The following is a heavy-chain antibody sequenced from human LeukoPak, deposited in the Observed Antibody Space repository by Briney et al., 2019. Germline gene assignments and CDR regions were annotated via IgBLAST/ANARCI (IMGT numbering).Heavy chain of an antibody. Sequence: SQTLSLTCTVSGGSISSGDYYWSWIRQPPGKGLEWIGYIYYSGSTYYNPSLKSRVTISVDTPKNQFSLKLSSVTAADTAVYYRARDPIGPYSTSSYGMDVWGQGTTVTVSS. CDR1: GGSISSGDYY. CDR2: IYYSGST. V-gene: IGHV4-30-4*01. CDR3: ARDPIGPYSTSSYGMDV. J-gene: IGHJ6*02. D-gene: IGHD2-2*01.